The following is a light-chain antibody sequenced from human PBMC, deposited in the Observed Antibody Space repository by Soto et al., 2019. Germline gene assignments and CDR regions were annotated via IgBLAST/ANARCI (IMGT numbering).Light chain of an antibody. CDR2: FAS. CDR3: QQYNEWPLT. Sequence: ERVMTQSPATLSVSPGEKATLSCRASQTVSNNLAWYQQKPGQAPRLLMYFASTRATGIPARFSGSGSGTEFTLTISSLQSEDFAIYYCQQYNEWPLTFGGGTKMEIK. V-gene: IGKV3D-15*01. CDR1: QTVSNN. J-gene: IGKJ4*01.